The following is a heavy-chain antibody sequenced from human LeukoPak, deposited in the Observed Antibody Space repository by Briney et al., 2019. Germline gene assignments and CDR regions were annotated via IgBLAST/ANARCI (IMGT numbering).Heavy chain of an antibody. CDR3: AKDWTLRPHTGGMDV. Sequence: GRSQRLSCAASGFTFSSYGMPWVRQAPGKGLEWVAVISYDGSNKYYADSVKGRFTISRDNSKNTLYLQMNSLRAEDTAVYYCAKDWTLRPHTGGMDVWGQGTTVTVSS. CDR1: GFTFSSYG. CDR2: ISYDGSNK. J-gene: IGHJ6*02. V-gene: IGHV3-30*18. D-gene: IGHD3/OR15-3a*01.